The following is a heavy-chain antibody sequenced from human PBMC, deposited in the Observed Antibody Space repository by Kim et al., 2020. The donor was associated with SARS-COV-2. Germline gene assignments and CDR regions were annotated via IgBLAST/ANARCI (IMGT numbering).Heavy chain of an antibody. J-gene: IGHJ6*02. CDR2: FDPEDGET. D-gene: IGHD3-22*01. V-gene: IGHV1-24*01. CDR3: ATASATYYDSSGYSYYYYYGMDV. Sequence: ASVKVSCKVSGYTLTELSMHWVRQAPGKGLEWMGGFDPEDGETIYAQKFQGRVTMTEDTSTDTAYMELSSLRSEDTAVYYCATASATYYDSSGYSYYYYYGMDVWGQGTTVTVSS. CDR1: GYTLTELS.